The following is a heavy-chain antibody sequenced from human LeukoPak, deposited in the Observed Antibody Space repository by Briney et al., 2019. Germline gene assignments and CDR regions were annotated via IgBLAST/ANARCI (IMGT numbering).Heavy chain of an antibody. CDR3: ARGIVVVTAIGYFDY. D-gene: IGHD2-21*02. V-gene: IGHV1-69*13. CDR2: IIPIFGTA. Sequence: ASVKVSCKASGGTFSSYAISWVRQAPGQGLEWMGGIIPIFGTANYAQKFQGRVTITPDESTSTAYMELSSLRSEDTAVYYCARGIVVVTAIGYFDYWGQGTLVTVSS. J-gene: IGHJ4*02. CDR1: GGTFSSYA.